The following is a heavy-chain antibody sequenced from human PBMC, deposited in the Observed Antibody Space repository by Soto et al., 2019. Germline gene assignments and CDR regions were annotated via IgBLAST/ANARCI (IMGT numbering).Heavy chain of an antibody. V-gene: IGHV3-15*01. CDR1: GFTFSNAW. CDR2: IKSKTDGGTT. CDR3: TTESLYDFWSGSSDY. Sequence: PGGSLRLSCAASGFTFSNAWMSWVRQAPGKGLEWVGRIKSKTDGGTTDYAAPVKGRFTISRDDSKNTLYLQMNSLKTEDTAVYYCTTESLYDFWSGSSDYWGQGTLVTVSS. J-gene: IGHJ4*02. D-gene: IGHD3-3*01.